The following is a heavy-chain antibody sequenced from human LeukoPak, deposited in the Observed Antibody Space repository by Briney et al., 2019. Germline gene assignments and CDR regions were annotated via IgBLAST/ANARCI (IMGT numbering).Heavy chain of an antibody. D-gene: IGHD6-19*01. Sequence: PGASLRLSCAASGFTFTNYAMSWVRQAPGKGLEWVSAISGSGDSTNYADSVKGRFTISRDNSQNPLYLQMNSLRAEDTAVYYCARSAYNSGWYMFAIDYWGQGTLVTVSS. J-gene: IGHJ4*02. CDR1: GFTFTNYA. V-gene: IGHV3-23*01. CDR2: ISGSGDST. CDR3: ARSAYNSGWYMFAIDY.